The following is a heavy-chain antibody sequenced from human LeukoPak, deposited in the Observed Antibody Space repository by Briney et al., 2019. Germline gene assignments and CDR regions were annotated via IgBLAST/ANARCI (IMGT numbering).Heavy chain of an antibody. J-gene: IGHJ5*02. Sequence: ASVKVSCKASGYTFTGYYMHWVRQAPGQGLEWMGWINPNSGGTNYAQKFQGWVTTTRDTSISTAYMELSRLRSDDTAVYYCARGYCSGGSCYNNWFDPWGQGTLVTVSS. CDR1: GYTFTGYY. V-gene: IGHV1-2*04. D-gene: IGHD2-15*01. CDR3: ARGYCSGGSCYNNWFDP. CDR2: INPNSGGT.